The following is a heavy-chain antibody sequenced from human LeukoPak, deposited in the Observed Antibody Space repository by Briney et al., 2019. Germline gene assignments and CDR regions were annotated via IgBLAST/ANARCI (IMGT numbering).Heavy chain of an antibody. CDR1: GGSFSSYY. D-gene: IGHD1-1*01. Sequence: SETLSLTCAVYGGSFSSYYWSWIRQSPGKGLEWIAEINHRGDTNYNPSVKSRVTISVDSSKNQFSLKVTSLTAADTAVYYCARGPTISETGYFDYWGQGTLVTVSS. J-gene: IGHJ4*03. CDR3: ARGPTISETGYFDY. CDR2: INHRGDT. V-gene: IGHV4-34*01.